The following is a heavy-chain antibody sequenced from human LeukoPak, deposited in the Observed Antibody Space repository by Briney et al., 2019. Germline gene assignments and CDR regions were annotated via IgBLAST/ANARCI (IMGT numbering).Heavy chain of an antibody. Sequence: ASVKVSCKASGYTFTSYYMHWVRQAPGQGLEWMGIINPSGGSTSYAQKFQGRVTMTRDTSTSTVYMELSSLRSEDTAVYYCARDRIPGGYCSGGSCPDGYYYYYGMDVWGQGTTVTVSS. V-gene: IGHV1-46*01. CDR1: GYTFTSYY. CDR2: INPSGGST. CDR3: ARDRIPGGYCSGGSCPDGYYYYYGMDV. D-gene: IGHD2-15*01. J-gene: IGHJ6*02.